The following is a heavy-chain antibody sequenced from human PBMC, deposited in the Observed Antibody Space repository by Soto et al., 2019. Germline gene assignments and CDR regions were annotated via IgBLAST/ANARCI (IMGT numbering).Heavy chain of an antibody. D-gene: IGHD1-26*01. CDR2: IYAAGDT. V-gene: IGHV4-4*07. CDR3: VRDGTKNLRDRFEP. CDR1: GASLSRYY. J-gene: IGHJ5*02. Sequence: SETLSLTCNVSGASLSRYYWSWIRQPPGKGLEWIGRIYAAGDTDYNPSLKSRISMSVDMSKKQFSLTLRSVTAADTAIYYCVRDGTKNLRDRFEPWGRGILVTVSS.